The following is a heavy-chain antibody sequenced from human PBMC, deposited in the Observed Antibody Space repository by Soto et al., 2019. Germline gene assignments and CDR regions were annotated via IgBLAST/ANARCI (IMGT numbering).Heavy chain of an antibody. CDR2: ISGSGGST. CDR1: GFTFSSYA. D-gene: IGHD3-3*01. V-gene: IGHV3-23*01. J-gene: IGHJ4*02. Sequence: GGSLRLSYAASGFTFSSYAMSWVRQAPGKGLEWVSAISGSGGSTYYADSVKGRFTISRDNSKNRLYLQMNSLRAEDTAVYYCAKAYYTIFGVAVNHLDYWGQGTLVTVSS. CDR3: AKAYYTIFGVAVNHLDY.